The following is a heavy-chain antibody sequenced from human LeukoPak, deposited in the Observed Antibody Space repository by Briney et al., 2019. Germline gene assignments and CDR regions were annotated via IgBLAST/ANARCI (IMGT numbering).Heavy chain of an antibody. J-gene: IGHJ4*02. Sequence: SETLTLTCTVSGGSITTGSHYWGWVRQPPGKGLEWIGSIYHSGTTYYNPSLKSRVTISVDTSKNQFSLKLSSVTAADTAAYYCARVGSSGWHYFDYWGQGTLVTVSS. V-gene: IGHV4-39*07. CDR3: ARVGSSGWHYFDY. D-gene: IGHD6-19*01. CDR1: GGSITTGSHY. CDR2: IYHSGTT.